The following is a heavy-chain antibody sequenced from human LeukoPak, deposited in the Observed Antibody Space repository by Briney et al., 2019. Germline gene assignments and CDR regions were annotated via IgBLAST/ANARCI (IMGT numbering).Heavy chain of an antibody. V-gene: IGHV4-34*01. Sequence: SETLSLTCAVYGGSFSGYYWSWIRQPPGKGLEWIGEINHSGSTNYNPSLKSRVTISVDTSKNQFSLKLSSVTAADTAVYYCARGGYSYGLDYYYYGMDVWGQGTTVTVSS. CDR2: INHSGST. CDR1: GGSFSGYY. D-gene: IGHD5-18*01. CDR3: ARGGYSYGLDYYYYGMDV. J-gene: IGHJ6*02.